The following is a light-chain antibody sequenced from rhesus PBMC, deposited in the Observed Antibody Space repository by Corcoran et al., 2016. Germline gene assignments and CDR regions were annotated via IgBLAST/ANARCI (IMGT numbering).Light chain of an antibody. CDR2: NAS. V-gene: IGKV1-66*01. CDR1: QGINHY. J-gene: IGKJ2*01. Sequence: DIQMTQSPSSLSASVGDRVTITCRASQGINHYLSWYQQKPGKAPNPLIYNASSLETGVPSRFSGSGSGTDYTLTISSLQPEDIATYYCQQYNNSPYSFGQGTKVEIK. CDR3: QQYNNSPYS.